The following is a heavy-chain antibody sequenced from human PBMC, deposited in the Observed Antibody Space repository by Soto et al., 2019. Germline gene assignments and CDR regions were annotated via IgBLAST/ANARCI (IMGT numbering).Heavy chain of an antibody. Sequence: QLQLQESGSGLVKPSQTLSLTCAVSGGSISSGGYSWSWIRQPPGKGLVWIGYIYHSGSTYYNPSLKSRVTVSVDRSKNQFALTLSSVTAADSAVYYCAGVRGPYCGGECYPPTPNRFDPWGQGTLVTVSS. CDR1: GGSISSGGYS. CDR2: IYHSGST. V-gene: IGHV4-30-2*01. CDR3: AGVRGPYCGGECYPPTPNRFDP. D-gene: IGHD2-21*01. J-gene: IGHJ5*02.